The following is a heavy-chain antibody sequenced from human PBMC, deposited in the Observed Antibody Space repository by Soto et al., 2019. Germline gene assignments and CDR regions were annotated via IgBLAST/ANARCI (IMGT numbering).Heavy chain of an antibody. J-gene: IGHJ4*02. CDR2: IYYSGST. Sequence: PSETLSLTCTVSGGSISSYYWSWIRQPPGKGLEWIGYIYYSGSTNYNPSLKSRVTISVDTSKNQFSLKLSSVTAADTAVYYCARLGLPYYFHYWGQGTLVTVS. CDR3: ARLGLPYYFHY. CDR1: GGSISSYY. V-gene: IGHV4-59*08.